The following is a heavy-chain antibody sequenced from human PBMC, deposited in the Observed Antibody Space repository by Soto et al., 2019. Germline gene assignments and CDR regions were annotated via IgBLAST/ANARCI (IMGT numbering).Heavy chain of an antibody. V-gene: IGHV4-38-2*02. CDR2: IYHSGTT. CDR1: GFSISSGYF. J-gene: IGHJ5*02. Sequence: SETLSLTCAVSGFSISSGYFWGWIRQPPGKGPEWLGSIYHSGTTYYNPSVKGRVTISVDTSKNQFSLKMSSVTAADTAVYYCARDSSGYYWFDPWGQGTLVTVSS. CDR3: ARDSSGYYWFDP. D-gene: IGHD3-22*01.